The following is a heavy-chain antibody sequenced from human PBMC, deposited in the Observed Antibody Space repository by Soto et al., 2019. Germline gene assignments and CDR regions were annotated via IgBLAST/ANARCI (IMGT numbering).Heavy chain of an antibody. V-gene: IGHV3-23*01. CDR3: ARDSYDFWSGYYAHADFDY. D-gene: IGHD3-3*01. CDR2: VSWDGGRT. Sequence: PGGSLRLSCAASGFTFSSYAMSWVRKAPGKGLGWVSLVSWDGGRTYYADSVKGRFTISRDNAKNSQYLQMNSLRAEDTAVYYCARDSYDFWSGYYAHADFDYWGQGPLVTSPQ. CDR1: GFTFSSYA. J-gene: IGHJ4*02.